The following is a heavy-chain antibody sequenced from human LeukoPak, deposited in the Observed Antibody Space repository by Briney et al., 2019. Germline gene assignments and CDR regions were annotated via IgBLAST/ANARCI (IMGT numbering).Heavy chain of an antibody. CDR1: GFTFSSYE. CDR2: ISGSGGST. CDR3: AQAALRATHLPFGY. V-gene: IGHV3-23*01. Sequence: GGSLRLSCAASGFTFSSYEMNWVRKAPGKGLEWVSAISGSGGSTYYADCVKRRYTIPRDNSKHTLYLQMISVRAEDTAFYYCAQAALRATHLPFGYWGQGTLVTVSS. J-gene: IGHJ4*02.